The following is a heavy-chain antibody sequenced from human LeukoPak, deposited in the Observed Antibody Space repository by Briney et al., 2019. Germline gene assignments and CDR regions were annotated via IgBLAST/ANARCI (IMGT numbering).Heavy chain of an antibody. Sequence: SETLSLTCAVYGGSFSGYYWSWIRQPPGKGLEWIGEINHSGSTDYNPSLKSRVTISVDTSKNQFSLKLSSVTAADTAVYYCARYDFWSGYRTNYGMDVWGQGTTVTVSS. J-gene: IGHJ6*02. CDR3: ARYDFWSGYRTNYGMDV. CDR1: GGSFSGYY. V-gene: IGHV4-34*01. CDR2: INHSGST. D-gene: IGHD3-3*01.